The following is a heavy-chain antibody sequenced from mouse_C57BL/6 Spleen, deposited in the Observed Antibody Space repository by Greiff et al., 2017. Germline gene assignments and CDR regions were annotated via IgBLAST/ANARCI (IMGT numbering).Heavy chain of an antibody. J-gene: IGHJ2*01. CDR1: GYTFTDYY. CDR2: INPNNGGT. CDR3: ARSGTTVVAKAMDY. Sequence: EVQLQQSGPELVKPGASVKISCKASGYTFTDYYMNWVKQSHGKSLEWIGDINPNNGGTSYNQKFKGKATLTVDKSSSTAYMELRSLTSEDSAVYYCARSGTTVVAKAMDYWGQGTTLTVSS. V-gene: IGHV1-26*01. D-gene: IGHD1-1*01.